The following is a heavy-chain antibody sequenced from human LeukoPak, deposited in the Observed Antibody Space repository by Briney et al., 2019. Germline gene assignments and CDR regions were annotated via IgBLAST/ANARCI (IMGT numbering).Heavy chain of an antibody. CDR1: GYTFTSYA. CDR3: ARSGSSWSVENWFDP. Sequence: ASVKVSCKASGYTFTSYAMHWVRQAPGQRLEWIGWINAGNGNTKYSQKFQGRVTITRDTSASTAYMELSSLRSEDTAVYYCARSGSSWSVENWFDPWGQGALATVSS. J-gene: IGHJ5*02. D-gene: IGHD6-13*01. CDR2: INAGNGNT. V-gene: IGHV1-3*01.